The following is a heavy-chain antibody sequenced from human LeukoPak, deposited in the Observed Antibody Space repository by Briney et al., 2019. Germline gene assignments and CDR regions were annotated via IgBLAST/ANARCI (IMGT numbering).Heavy chain of an antibody. D-gene: IGHD3-22*01. J-gene: IGHJ4*02. CDR2: ISSSSSYI. Sequence: PGGSLRLSCAASGFTFSSYEMNWVRQAPGKGLEWVSSISSSSSYIYYADSVKGRFTISRDNAKNSLYLQMNSLRAEDTAVYYCARDVGEEHYYDSSGPIIGWGQGTLVTASS. CDR3: ARDVGEEHYYDSSGPIIG. V-gene: IGHV3-21*01. CDR1: GFTFSSYE.